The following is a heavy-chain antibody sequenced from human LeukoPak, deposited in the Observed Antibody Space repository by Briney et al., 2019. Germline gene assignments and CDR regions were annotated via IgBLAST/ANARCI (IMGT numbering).Heavy chain of an antibody. CDR1: GFTFSSYG. Sequence: PGGSLKLSCAASGFTFSSYGMHWVRQAPGKGLEWVAFIQYDGGNKYYADSVKGRFTISRDNSKNTMSLQMSSLRAEDTAVYYCAKDHGVVVVVAAQPDYWGQGTLVTVSS. CDR2: IQYDGGNK. D-gene: IGHD2-15*01. CDR3: AKDHGVVVVVAAQPDY. V-gene: IGHV3-30*02. J-gene: IGHJ4*02.